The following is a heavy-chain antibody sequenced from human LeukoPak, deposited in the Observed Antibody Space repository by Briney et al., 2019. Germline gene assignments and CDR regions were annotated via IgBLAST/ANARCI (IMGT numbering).Heavy chain of an antibody. J-gene: IGHJ4*02. D-gene: IGHD2-21*01. CDR3: ATQILLCHYY. CDR2: IYHSGIT. CDR1: DYSISSGYGYY. Sequence: SETLSLTCTVSDYSISSGYGYYWGWIRQPPGKGLEWIGNIYHSGITYYNHFNSSLKSRVTISIDTSKNQFSLRLTSVTAADTAIYYCATQILLCHYYWGQGTLVTVSS. V-gene: IGHV4-38-2*02.